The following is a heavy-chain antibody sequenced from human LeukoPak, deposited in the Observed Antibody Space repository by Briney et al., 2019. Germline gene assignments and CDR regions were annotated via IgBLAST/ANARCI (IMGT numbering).Heavy chain of an antibody. V-gene: IGHV3-30*18. Sequence: PGGSLRLSCTASGFTFSTYGMHWVRQAPGKGLEWVAVISYDGSDKYYAESVKGRFTISRDNSKNTLYLQMNSLRAEDAAVYYCAKEHLIRGVIFWFDPWGQGTPVIVSS. CDR1: GFTFSTYG. CDR2: ISYDGSDK. CDR3: AKEHLIRGVIFWFDP. D-gene: IGHD3-10*01. J-gene: IGHJ5*02.